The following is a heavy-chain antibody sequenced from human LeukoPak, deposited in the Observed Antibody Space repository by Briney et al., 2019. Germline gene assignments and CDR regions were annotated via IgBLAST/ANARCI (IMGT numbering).Heavy chain of an antibody. CDR2: IYYSGST. CDR1: GYSISSGYY. V-gene: IGHV4-61*01. J-gene: IGHJ4*02. CDR3: ARTPTGGPIDY. Sequence: SETLSLTCTVSGYSISSGYYWSWIRQPPGKGLEWIGYIYYSGSTNYNPSLKSRVTISVDTSKNQFSLKLSSVTAADTAVYYCARTPTGGPIDYWGQGTLVTVSS. D-gene: IGHD1-14*01.